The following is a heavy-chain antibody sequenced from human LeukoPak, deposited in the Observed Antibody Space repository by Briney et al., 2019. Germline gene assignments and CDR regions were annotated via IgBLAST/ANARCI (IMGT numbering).Heavy chain of an antibody. Sequence: SETLSLTCAVSGGSISSGGYSWSWIRQPPGKGLEWIGYIYHSGSTYYNPSLKSRVTISVDTSKNQFSLKLSSVTAADTAVYYCARNRNESGWYRGVLGYWGQGTLVTVSS. CDR2: IYHSGST. D-gene: IGHD6-19*01. CDR3: ARNRNESGWYRGVLGY. J-gene: IGHJ4*02. CDR1: GGSISSGGYS. V-gene: IGHV4-30-2*02.